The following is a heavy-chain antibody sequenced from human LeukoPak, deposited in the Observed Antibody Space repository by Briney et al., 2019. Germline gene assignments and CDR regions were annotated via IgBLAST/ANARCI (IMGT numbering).Heavy chain of an antibody. Sequence: SETLSLTCTVSGGSISSSSYYWGWIRQPPGKGLEWIGSIYYSGSTYYNPSLKSRVTISVDTSKNQFSPKLSSVTAADTAVYYCARRSSSSPTPYWFDPWGQGTLVTVSS. V-gene: IGHV4-39*01. CDR3: ARRSSSSPTPYWFDP. D-gene: IGHD6-6*01. CDR2: IYYSGST. J-gene: IGHJ5*02. CDR1: GGSISSSSYY.